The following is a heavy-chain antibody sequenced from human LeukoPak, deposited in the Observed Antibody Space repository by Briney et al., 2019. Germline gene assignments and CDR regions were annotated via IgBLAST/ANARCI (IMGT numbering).Heavy chain of an antibody. CDR2: IIPSFGKT. J-gene: IGHJ4*02. V-gene: IGHV1-69*13. CDR3: AREKSSGSASYFDY. CDR1: GGSFSTYG. Sequence: GASVKVSCKASGGSFSTYGFNWVRQAPGQGLEWMGGIIPSFGKTNYAQKFQGRVTITADESTSTAYMELSSLRSDDTAVYYCAREKSSGSASYFDYWGQGTLVTVSS. D-gene: IGHD3-22*01.